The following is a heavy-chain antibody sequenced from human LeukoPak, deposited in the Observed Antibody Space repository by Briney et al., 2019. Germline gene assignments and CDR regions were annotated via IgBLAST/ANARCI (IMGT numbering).Heavy chain of an antibody. J-gene: IGHJ4*02. Sequence: PGGSLRLSCAASGFTFSGSAMHWVRQASGKGLEWVGRIRSKANSYATAYAASVKGRFTISRDDSKNTAYLQMNSLKTEDTAVYYCTYDFWRGNPPRYFDYWGQGTLVTVSS. CDR3: TYDFWRGNPPRYFDY. CDR1: GFTFSGSA. V-gene: IGHV3-73*01. CDR2: IRSKANSYAT. D-gene: IGHD3-3*01.